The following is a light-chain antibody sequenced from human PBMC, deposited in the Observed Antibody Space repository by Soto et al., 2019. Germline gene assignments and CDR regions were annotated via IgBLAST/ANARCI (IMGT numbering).Light chain of an antibody. J-gene: IGLJ1*01. CDR2: EVR. CDR1: SSDIGSYDL. Sequence: QSALTQPASVSGSPGQSITISCTGTSSDIGSYDLVSWYQQHADKVPKLIIYEVRKRPSGVSNRFSGSNSGNTASLTISGLQAEDEADYYCCSGSTTFDVFGTGTKVTVL. CDR3: CSGSTTFDV. V-gene: IGLV2-23*02.